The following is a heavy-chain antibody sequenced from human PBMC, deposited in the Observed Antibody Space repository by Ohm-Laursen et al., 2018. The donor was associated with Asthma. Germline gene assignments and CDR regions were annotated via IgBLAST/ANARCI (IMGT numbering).Heavy chain of an antibody. Sequence: SLRLSCSASGFTFSNFAMHWVRQAPGKGLEWVSIITSDGSWTSYADSVKGRFTISRDNSKNTLYMQMNSLRAEDTAVYYCAGRDFSGGDPSAAFDIWSQGTMVTVSS. CDR2: ITSDGSWT. CDR3: AGRDFSGGDPSAAFDI. D-gene: IGHD2-21*02. J-gene: IGHJ3*02. CDR1: GFTFSNFA. V-gene: IGHV3-30-3*01.